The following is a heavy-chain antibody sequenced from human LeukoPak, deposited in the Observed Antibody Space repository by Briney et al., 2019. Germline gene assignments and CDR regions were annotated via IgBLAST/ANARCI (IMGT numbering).Heavy chain of an antibody. CDR3: ARHVTTTATSWFDP. J-gene: IGHJ5*02. Sequence: GASLKISCKGSGYSFTSYWIGWVRPMPGKGLEWMGIIYPGDSNTRYSPSFQGQVTISADKSISTAYLQWSSLKASDTAMYYCARHVTTTATSWFDPWGQGTLVTVSS. CDR2: IYPGDSNT. V-gene: IGHV5-51*01. D-gene: IGHD1-1*01. CDR1: GYSFTSYW.